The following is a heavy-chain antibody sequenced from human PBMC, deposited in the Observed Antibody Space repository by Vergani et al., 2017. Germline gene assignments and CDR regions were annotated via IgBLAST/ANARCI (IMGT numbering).Heavy chain of an antibody. D-gene: IGHD1-7*01. J-gene: IGHJ4*02. V-gene: IGHV3-48*04. Sequence: EVQLVESGGGLVQPGGSLRLSCAASGFTFSSYSMNWVRQAPGKGLEWVSYISSSGSTIYYADSVKGRFTISRDNAKNSLYLQMNSLRAEDTAVYYCARDDNWNYLAFDYWGQGTLVTVSS. CDR3: ARDDNWNYLAFDY. CDR1: GFTFSSYS. CDR2: ISSSGSTI.